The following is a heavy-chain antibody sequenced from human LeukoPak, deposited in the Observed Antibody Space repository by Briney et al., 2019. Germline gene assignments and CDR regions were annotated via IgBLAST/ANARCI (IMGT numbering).Heavy chain of an antibody. Sequence: GRSLRLSCAASGFTFSSYGMHWVRQAPGKGLEWVAVISYDGSNKYYADSVKGRFTISRDNSKNTLYLQMNSLRAEDTAVYYCAKDYGRPYYDDAFDIWGQGTLVTVSS. D-gene: IGHD3-22*01. CDR1: GFTFSSYG. CDR2: ISYDGSNK. V-gene: IGHV3-30*18. CDR3: AKDYGRPYYDDAFDI. J-gene: IGHJ4*02.